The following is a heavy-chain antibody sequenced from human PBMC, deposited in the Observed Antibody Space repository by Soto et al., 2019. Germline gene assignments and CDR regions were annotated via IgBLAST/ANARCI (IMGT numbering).Heavy chain of an antibody. J-gene: IGHJ3*02. Sequence: QLQLQESGPGLVKPSETLSLTCTVSGGSISSSYYWGWIRQPPGKGLEWIDIISYSGSAYYSPSLKSRVTIFVDTSQNQFSLKLSSVTAADTAVYYCARLFPRPGGVNAFDIWGQGTKVTVSS. CDR3: ARLFPRPGGVNAFDI. D-gene: IGHD3-16*01. V-gene: IGHV4-39*01. CDR1: GGSISSSYY. CDR2: ISYSGSA.